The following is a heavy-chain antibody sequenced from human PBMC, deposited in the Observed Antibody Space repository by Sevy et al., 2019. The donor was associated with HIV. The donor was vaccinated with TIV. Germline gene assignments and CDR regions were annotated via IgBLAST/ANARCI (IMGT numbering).Heavy chain of an antibody. CDR3: TRQSSDILNDRIPFDY. J-gene: IGHJ4*02. Sequence: ASVKVSCKASRFTFTGYYFHWVRQAPGQGLEWMGQMNPNSGGTKYAEKFQGRVTMTRDTSITTAYMELSSLTSDDTAVYYCTRQSSDILNDRIPFDYWGQGTLVTVS. CDR2: MNPNSGGT. V-gene: IGHV1-2*06. CDR1: RFTFTGYY. D-gene: IGHD3-9*01.